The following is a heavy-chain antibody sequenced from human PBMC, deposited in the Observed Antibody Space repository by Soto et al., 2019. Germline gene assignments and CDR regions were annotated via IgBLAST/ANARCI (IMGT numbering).Heavy chain of an antibody. CDR1: GFTFSSYA. V-gene: IGHV3-30-3*01. CDR3: ARVIRTYSLHQPGFDY. Sequence: RLSCAASGFTFSSYAMHWVRQAPGKGLEWVAVISYDGSNKYYADSVKGRFTISRDNSKNTLYLQMNSLRAEDTAVYYCARVIRTYSLHQPGFDYWGQGTLVTVAS. J-gene: IGHJ4*02. CDR2: ISYDGSNK. D-gene: IGHD5-18*01.